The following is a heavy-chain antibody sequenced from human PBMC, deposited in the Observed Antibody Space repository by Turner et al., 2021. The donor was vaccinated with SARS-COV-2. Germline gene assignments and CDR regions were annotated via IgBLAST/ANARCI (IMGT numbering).Heavy chain of an antibody. CDR3: ARVGRPSSIDMWFDL. CDR1: GFTLTTFC. Sequence: EVQLLESGGGLVQPGGSLRLPCAASGFTLTTFCMNWVRQAPGKGLEWVASIRDDGSDEKYVDSVKGRFTISRDNAKNSLYLQMNSLRAEDRAVYYCARVGRPSSIDMWFDLWGQGTLVTVSS. V-gene: IGHV3-7*01. J-gene: IGHJ5*02. CDR2: IRDDGSDE. D-gene: IGHD2-15*01.